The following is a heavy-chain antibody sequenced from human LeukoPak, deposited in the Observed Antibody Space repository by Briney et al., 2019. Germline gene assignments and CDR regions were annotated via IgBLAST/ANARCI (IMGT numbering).Heavy chain of an antibody. D-gene: IGHD4-17*01. V-gene: IGHV3-21*01. Sequence: GGSLRLSCAASGFTFNNAWMSWVRQAPGKGLEWVSSISSSSSYIYYADSVKGRFTISRDNAKNSLYLQMNSLRAEDTAVYYCAIEWDYGDYYWGQGTLVTVSS. J-gene: IGHJ4*02. CDR2: ISSSSSYI. CDR3: AIEWDYGDYY. CDR1: GFTFNNAW.